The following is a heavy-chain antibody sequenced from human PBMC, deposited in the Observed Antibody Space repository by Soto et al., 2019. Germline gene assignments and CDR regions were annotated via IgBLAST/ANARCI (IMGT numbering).Heavy chain of an antibody. V-gene: IGHV4-39*01. D-gene: IGHD4-17*01. CDR1: GGSVSSSSNH. Sequence: QLQLQESGPGLVKPSETLSLTCTVSGGSVSSSSNHWGWIRQPPGKGLEWIGNIYYSENTYYNPSLKSRVTISVDTSKNQFSLRLTSVTAADTAVYYCATHPPYGPLDHWGQGTLVTVSS. CDR3: ATHPPYGPLDH. CDR2: IYYSENT. J-gene: IGHJ4*02.